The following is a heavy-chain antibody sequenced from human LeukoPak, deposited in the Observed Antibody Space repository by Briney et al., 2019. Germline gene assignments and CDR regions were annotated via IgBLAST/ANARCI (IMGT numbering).Heavy chain of an antibody. D-gene: IGHD3-10*01. CDR3: ARAGIYGSGSLDAFDI. V-gene: IGHV3-53*01. Sequence: GGSLRLSCAASGFTVSSNYMSWVRQAPGKGLEGVSVIYSAGSTYYADSVKGRFTISRDDSKNTLYLRMNSLRAEDTAVYYCARAGIYGSGSLDAFDIWGQGTMVTVSS. CDR1: GFTVSSNY. CDR2: IYSAGST. J-gene: IGHJ3*02.